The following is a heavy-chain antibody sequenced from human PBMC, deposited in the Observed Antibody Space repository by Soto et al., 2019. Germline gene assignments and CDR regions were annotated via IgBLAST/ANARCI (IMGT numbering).Heavy chain of an antibody. CDR2: VFQRGST. V-gene: IGHV4-4*02. J-gene: IGHJ3*02. CDR1: GVSMSSSKW. CDR3: ATVDSATVNDVFDI. Sequence: QVQLQESGPGLVKPSGTLSLTCTVSGVSMSSSKWWSWVRQPPGKGLEWIGEVFQRGSTNCNPSLKSRVTMSVDKSKNQFALRLSSVTAADTAIYYCATVDSATVNDVFDIWGQGTLVTVSS. D-gene: IGHD5-18*01.